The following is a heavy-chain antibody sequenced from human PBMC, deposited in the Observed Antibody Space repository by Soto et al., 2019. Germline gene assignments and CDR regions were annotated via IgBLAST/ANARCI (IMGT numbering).Heavy chain of an antibody. CDR3: ARSLLQGDF. CDR1: GYTFIHYY. Sequence: QVQLVQSGAEVKKPGASVKISCKASGYTFIHYYIHWVRQAPGQGLEWMAIINPNGGSTNYAQKFQGRVTVTSDTSTTTVSMELNSLESDDTAVYFCARSLLQGDFWGQGTLVTLSS. J-gene: IGHJ4*02. D-gene: IGHD2-21*01. CDR2: INPNGGST. V-gene: IGHV1-46*01.